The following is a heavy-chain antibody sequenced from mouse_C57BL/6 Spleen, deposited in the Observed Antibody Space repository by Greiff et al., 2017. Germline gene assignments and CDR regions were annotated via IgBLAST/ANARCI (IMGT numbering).Heavy chain of an antibody. V-gene: IGHV6-6*01. CDR1: GFTFSDAW. CDR2: IRNKANNHAT. CDR3: TGGYYYGSSYSSY. Sequence: EVQGVESGGGLVQPGGSMKLSCAASGFTFSDAWMDWVRQSPEKGLEWVAEIRNKANNHATYYAESVKGRFTISRDDSKSSVYLQMNSLRAEDTGIYYCTGGYYYGSSYSSYWGQGTSVTVSS. J-gene: IGHJ4*01. D-gene: IGHD1-1*01.